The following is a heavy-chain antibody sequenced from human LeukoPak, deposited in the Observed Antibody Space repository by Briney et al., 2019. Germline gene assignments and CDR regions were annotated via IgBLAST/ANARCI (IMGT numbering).Heavy chain of an antibody. CDR3: TRDSGTYNWFDP. CDR1: GFTFSGSA. D-gene: IGHD1-26*01. CDR2: IDKKDKGYATAT. V-gene: IGHV3-73*01. J-gene: IGHJ5*02. Sequence: GGSLRLSCAASGFTFSGSAIHWVRQSSGKGLEWVGQIDKKDKGYATATAYAASVKGRFTISRDDSINTAYLQMKSPKTEDTALYYCTRDSGTYNWFDPWGQGTLVTVSS.